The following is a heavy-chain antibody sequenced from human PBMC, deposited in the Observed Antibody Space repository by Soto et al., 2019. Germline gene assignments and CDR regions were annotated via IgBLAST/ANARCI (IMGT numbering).Heavy chain of an antibody. Sequence: PGGSLKLSCAASGFTFSSYSMNWVRQAPGKGREWVSSISSSSSYIYYADSVKGRFTISRDNAKNSLYLQMNSLRAEDTAVYYCARDLKVGEYFDYWGQGTLVTVSS. V-gene: IGHV3-21*01. CDR2: ISSSSSYI. CDR3: ARDLKVGEYFDY. CDR1: GFTFSSYS. J-gene: IGHJ4*02.